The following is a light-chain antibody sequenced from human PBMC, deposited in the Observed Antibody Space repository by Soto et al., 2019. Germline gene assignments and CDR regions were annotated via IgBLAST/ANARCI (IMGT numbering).Light chain of an antibody. CDR3: GTWDSSLSAYV. CDR1: ASTIGNNY. J-gene: IGLJ1*01. CDR2: DNN. Sequence: QSVLTRPPPGLAAPGKKVTFPSPGAASTIGNNYVSWYQQLPGTAPKLLIYDNNKRPSGIPDRFPDSKSGTSATLAITGLQTGDEADYYCGTWDSSLSAYVFGTGTKV. V-gene: IGLV1-51*01.